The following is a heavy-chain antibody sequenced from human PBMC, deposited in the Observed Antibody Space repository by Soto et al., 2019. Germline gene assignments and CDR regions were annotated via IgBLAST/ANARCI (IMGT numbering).Heavy chain of an antibody. CDR2: IDIGGNT. J-gene: IGHJ4*02. Sequence: EVQVVESGGGLVQPGGSLRLSCSASGFSVTNNYMNWVRQAPGKGLEWVSIIDIGGNTYYTGTVKDRFTISRDNSMNTLYLHMDSLRAEDTAVYYCARGRGSTGYLGREHYFDYWGQGTLVTVSP. CDR3: ARGRGSTGYLGREHYFDY. CDR1: GFSVTNNY. V-gene: IGHV3-66*01. D-gene: IGHD2-2*01.